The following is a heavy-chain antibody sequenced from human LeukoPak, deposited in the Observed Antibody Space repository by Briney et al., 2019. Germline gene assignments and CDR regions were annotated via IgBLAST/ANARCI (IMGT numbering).Heavy chain of an antibody. Sequence: ASVKVSCKASGYTFTGYSMHWVRQAPGQGLEWMGWINPKSGGSNYAQKFQGRVTMTRDTSITTAYMELSRLRSDDTAVYHCARVSSTTWKDFDNWGQGTLVTVSS. J-gene: IGHJ4*02. D-gene: IGHD6-13*01. CDR1: GYTFTGYS. CDR2: INPKSGGS. CDR3: ARVSSTTWKDFDN. V-gene: IGHV1-2*02.